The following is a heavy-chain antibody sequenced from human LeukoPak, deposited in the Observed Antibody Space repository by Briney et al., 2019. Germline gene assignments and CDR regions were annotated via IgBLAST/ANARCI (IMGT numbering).Heavy chain of an antibody. V-gene: IGHV1-2*02. CDR1: GYTFTGYY. J-gene: IGHJ6*02. Sequence: GASVKVSCKASGYTFTGYYMHWVRQTPGQGLEWMGWINPNSGGTNYAQKFQGRVTMTRDTSISTAYMELSRLRSDDTAVYYCARWGLVAYGRGSNYYYYGMDVWGQGTTVTVSS. CDR2: INPNSGGT. D-gene: IGHD6-19*01. CDR3: ARWGLVAYGRGSNYYYYGMDV.